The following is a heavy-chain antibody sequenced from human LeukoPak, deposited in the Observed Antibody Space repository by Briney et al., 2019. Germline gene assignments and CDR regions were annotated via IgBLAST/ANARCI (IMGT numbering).Heavy chain of an antibody. J-gene: IGHJ4*02. CDR1: GFTFSSYG. D-gene: IGHD2-15*01. V-gene: IGHV3-30*02. Sequence: PGGSLRLSCAASGFTFSSYGMHWVRQAPGKGLEWVAFIRYDGSNKYYADSVKGRFTISRDNSKNTLYLQMNSLRAEDTAVYYCAKDQWRYCSGGGCYHFDYWGQGTLVTVSS. CDR2: IRYDGSNK. CDR3: AKDQWRYCSGGGCYHFDY.